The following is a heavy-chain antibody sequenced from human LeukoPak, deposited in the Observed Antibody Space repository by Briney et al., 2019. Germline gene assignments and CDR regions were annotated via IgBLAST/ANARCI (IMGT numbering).Heavy chain of an antibody. J-gene: IGHJ3*02. CDR3: ARHDFGVYDFSAFDI. Sequence: SETLSLTCDVSGASISDSPYYWGWIRQSPGKGLEWIGSVLYSGTTHYNPSLKNRVSVSVDTSKNQFSLDLRSVTAADTALHYCARHDFGVYDFSAFDIWGQGTLIRVSS. D-gene: IGHD5/OR15-5a*01. V-gene: IGHV4-39*01. CDR1: GASISDSPYY. CDR2: VLYSGTT.